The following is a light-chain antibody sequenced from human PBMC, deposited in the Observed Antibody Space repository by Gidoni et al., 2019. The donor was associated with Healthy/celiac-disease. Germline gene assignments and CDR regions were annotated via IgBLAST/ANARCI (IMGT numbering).Light chain of an antibody. J-gene: IGKJ3*01. CDR1: QGISSY. CDR2: AAS. CDR3: QQLNSFSEIT. Sequence: DIQLTQSPSFLSASVGDRVTITCRASQGISSYLAWYQQKPGKAPKLLIYAASTLQSGVPSRFSGSRSGTEFTLTISSLQPEDFATYYCQQLNSFSEITFGPGTKVDIK. V-gene: IGKV1-9*01.